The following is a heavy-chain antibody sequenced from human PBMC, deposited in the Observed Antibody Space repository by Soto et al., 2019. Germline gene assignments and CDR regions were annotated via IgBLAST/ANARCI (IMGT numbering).Heavy chain of an antibody. J-gene: IGHJ5*02. V-gene: IGHV4-61*08. CDR3: ARELLRDCGGDCYSVWFDP. D-gene: IGHD2-21*02. Sequence: ETLSLTRTVSGGSISSGGYYWSWIRQPPGKGLAWIGYIYYSGSTNYNPSLKSRVTISVDTSKNQFSLKLSSVTAADTAVYYCARELLRDCGGDCYSVWFDPWGQGTLVTVSS. CDR2: IYYSGST. CDR1: GGSISSGGYY.